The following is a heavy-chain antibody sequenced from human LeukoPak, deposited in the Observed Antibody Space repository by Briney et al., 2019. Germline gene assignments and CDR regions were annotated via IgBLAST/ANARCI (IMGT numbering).Heavy chain of an antibody. CDR2: LNPDGSKT. CDR1: RFHFSDYW. CDR3: ARDYPYDY. Sequence: GGSLTLSCAASRFHFSDYWMTWVRQAPRKGLQWVANLNPDGSKTCYADSVKGRFTISRDNRKNSVFLQMDSLRAEDMAVYYCARDYPYDYWGQGRRVTVSS. D-gene: IGHD3-16*02. V-gene: IGHV3-7*01. J-gene: IGHJ4*02.